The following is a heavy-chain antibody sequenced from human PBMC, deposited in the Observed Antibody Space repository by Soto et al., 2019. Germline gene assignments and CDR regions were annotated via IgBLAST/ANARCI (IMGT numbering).Heavy chain of an antibody. V-gene: IGHV4-39*01. J-gene: IGHJ4*02. CDR2: IHNSGST. D-gene: IGHD6-19*01. CDR1: GGSIRDTNYY. CDR3: ARYMRAVAATLAY. Sequence: ESGPRLVKPSETLPLTCTVSGGSIRDTNYYWGWIRKPPGKGLEWIVSIHNSGSTHYNPSLKSRVTISVDPSKSQFSLNLPSVTPAVISVYYCARYMRAVAATLAYWSQGTVVTVSS.